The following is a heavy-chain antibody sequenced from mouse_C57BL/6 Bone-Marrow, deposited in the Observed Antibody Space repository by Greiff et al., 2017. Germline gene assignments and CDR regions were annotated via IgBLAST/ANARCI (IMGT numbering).Heavy chain of an antibody. CDR1: GFNIKDDY. D-gene: IGHD2-10*01. J-gene: IGHJ4*01. CDR3: TTLLRDAMDY. V-gene: IGHV14-4*01. CDR2: LDPENGDT. Sequence: VQLKQSGAELVRPGASVKLSCTASGFNIKDDYMHWVKQRPEQGLEWIGWLDPENGDTEYASKFQGKATITADTSSNTAYLQLSSLTSEDTAVYYCTTLLRDAMDYWGQGTSVTVAS.